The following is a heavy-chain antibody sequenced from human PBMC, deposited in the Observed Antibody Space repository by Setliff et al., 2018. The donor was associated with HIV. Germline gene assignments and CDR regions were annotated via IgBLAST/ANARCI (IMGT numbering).Heavy chain of an antibody. Sequence: PSETLSLTCTVSGGSISSGGYYWNWIRQHQGKGLECIGYIFYNENTQYDPSLKSRVSMSVDTSKNQFSLNLRTVTAADTAIYFFARGRPFGRFVDYFDSWGQGKLVTVSS. CDR1: GGSISSGGYY. CDR2: IFYNENT. V-gene: IGHV4-31*03. J-gene: IGHJ4*02. D-gene: IGHD3-3*01. CDR3: ARGRPFGRFVDYFDS.